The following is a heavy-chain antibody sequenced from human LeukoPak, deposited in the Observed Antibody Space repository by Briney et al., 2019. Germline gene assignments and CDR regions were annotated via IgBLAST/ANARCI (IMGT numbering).Heavy chain of an antibody. V-gene: IGHV4-59*01. Sequence: SETLSLTCTVSGGSISSYYWSWIRQPPGKGLEWIGYIYYSGSTNYNPSLKSRVTISVDTSKNQFSLKLSSVTAADTAVYYCARASDAFDIRGQGTMVTVSS. J-gene: IGHJ3*02. CDR2: IYYSGST. CDR1: GGSISSYY. CDR3: ARASDAFDI.